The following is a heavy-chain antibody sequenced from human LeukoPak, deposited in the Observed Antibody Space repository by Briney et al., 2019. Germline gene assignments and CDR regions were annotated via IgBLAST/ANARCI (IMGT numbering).Heavy chain of an antibody. CDR1: GFTVSSNY. CDR2: IYSGGST. Sequence: GGSLRLSCAASGFTVSSNYMSWVRQAPGKGLEWVGGIYSGGSTYYADSVKGRFTISRDNSKNPLYLQMNSLRAEDTAVYYCARDRAYSSDYWGQGTLVTVSS. J-gene: IGHJ4*02. V-gene: IGHV3-53*01. D-gene: IGHD6-13*01. CDR3: ARDRAYSSDY.